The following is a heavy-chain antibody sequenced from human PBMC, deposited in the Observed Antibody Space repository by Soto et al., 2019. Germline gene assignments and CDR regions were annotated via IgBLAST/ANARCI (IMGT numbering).Heavy chain of an antibody. CDR3: ARVIYDSFDD. CDR2: IWNDESNT. CDR1: GFTFSSYG. Sequence: QVQLVESGAGVVQPGRSLRLSCAASGFTFSSYGMHWVRQAPGKGLEWVAVIWNDESNTYYADSVKGRFTISRDNSKNLRYLQMTRLSAEGKVVYYWARVIYDSFDDLGQGTLVTFSS. V-gene: IGHV3-33*01. J-gene: IGHJ4*02. D-gene: IGHD3-10*01.